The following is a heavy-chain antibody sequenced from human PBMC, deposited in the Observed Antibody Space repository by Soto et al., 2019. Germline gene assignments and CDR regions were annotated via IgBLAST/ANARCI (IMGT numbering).Heavy chain of an antibody. Sequence: SETLSLTCTVSGGSISSGDYYWSWIRQPPGKGLEWIGYIYYSGSTYYNPSLKSRVTISVDTSKNQFSLKLSSVTAADTALFYCARVVGATQPPYYYYGMDVWGQGTTVTVSS. CDR3: ARVVGATQPPYYYYGMDV. D-gene: IGHD1-26*01. CDR2: IYYSGST. V-gene: IGHV4-30-4*01. CDR1: GGSISSGDYY. J-gene: IGHJ6*02.